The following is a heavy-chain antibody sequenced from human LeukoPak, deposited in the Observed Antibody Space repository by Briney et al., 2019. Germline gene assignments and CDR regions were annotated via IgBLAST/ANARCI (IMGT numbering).Heavy chain of an antibody. CDR1: GGSISSSGYY. J-gene: IGHJ4*02. D-gene: IGHD3-22*01. CDR2: IYYGGNT. Sequence: PSETLSLTCTVSGGSISSSGYYWDWVRQPPGKGLEWIGSIYYGGNTYYNPSLKSRVTISVDTSRNQFSLKLTSVTAPDTAAYYCAGGSGYSDYWGQGTLVTVSS. V-gene: IGHV4-39*01. CDR3: AGGSGYSDY.